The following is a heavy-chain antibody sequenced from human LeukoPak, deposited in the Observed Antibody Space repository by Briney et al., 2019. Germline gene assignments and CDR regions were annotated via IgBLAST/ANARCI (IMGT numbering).Heavy chain of an antibody. V-gene: IGHV3-74*01. Sequence: GGSLRLSCAASGFTFSSYWMHWVRQAPGKGLVWVSRINSDGSSTSYADSVKGRFTISRDNAKNTLYLQMTSLRAEDTAVYYCARVRASYYDFWSGYDYGMDVWGQGTTVTVSS. D-gene: IGHD3-3*01. CDR1: GFTFSSYW. CDR2: INSDGSST. J-gene: IGHJ6*02. CDR3: ARVRASYYDFWSGYDYGMDV.